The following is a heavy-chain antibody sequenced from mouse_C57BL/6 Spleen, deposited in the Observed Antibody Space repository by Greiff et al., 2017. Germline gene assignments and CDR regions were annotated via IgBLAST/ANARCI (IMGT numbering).Heavy chain of an antibody. D-gene: IGHD3-3*01. J-gene: IGHJ2*01. CDR2: INPNNGGT. Sequence: EVQLQQSGPELVKPGASVKISCKASGYTFTDYYMNWVKQSHGKSLEWIGDINPNNGGTSYNQKFKGKATLTVDKSSNTAYMELRSLTSEDSAVYYCARLGDYWGQGTTLTVSS. CDR3: ARLGDY. CDR1: GYTFTDYY. V-gene: IGHV1-26*01.